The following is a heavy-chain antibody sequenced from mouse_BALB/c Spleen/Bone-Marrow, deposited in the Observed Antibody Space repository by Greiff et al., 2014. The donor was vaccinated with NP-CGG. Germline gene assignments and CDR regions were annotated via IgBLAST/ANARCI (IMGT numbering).Heavy chain of an antibody. CDR3: ARGEGYDGWYFDV. V-gene: IGHV1-67*01. CDR1: GYTFTDYA. Sequence: QVQLQQSGPELVRPGVSVKISCKGSGYTFTDYAMHWVKQSHAKSLEWIGVINTYSGNTNYNQKFKGKATMTVDKSSSTAHMELGRLTSEDSAIYYCARGEGYDGWYFDVWGAGTTVTVSS. J-gene: IGHJ1*01. D-gene: IGHD2-2*01. CDR2: INTYSGNT.